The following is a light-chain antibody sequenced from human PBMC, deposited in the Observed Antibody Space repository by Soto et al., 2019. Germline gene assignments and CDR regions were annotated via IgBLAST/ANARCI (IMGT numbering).Light chain of an antibody. CDR2: AAS. CDR1: QDISNY. V-gene: IGKV1-8*01. CDR3: QQYYSYPWT. Sequence: IHMTQSPSSLSASLLYRVTITWXASQDISNYLNWYQQKPGKAPKLLIYAASTLQSGVPSRFSGSGSGTDFTLTISCLQSEDFATYYCQQYYSYPWTFGQGTKVDIK. J-gene: IGKJ1*01.